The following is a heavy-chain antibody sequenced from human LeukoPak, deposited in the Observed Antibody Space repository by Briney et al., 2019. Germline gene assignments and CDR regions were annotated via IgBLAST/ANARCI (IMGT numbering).Heavy chain of an antibody. CDR3: ARAPYYYDPAEYFQH. J-gene: IGHJ1*01. D-gene: IGHD3-22*01. CDR1: GYTFTSYG. V-gene: IGHV1-18*01. CDR2: ISAYNGNT. Sequence: ASVKVSCKASGYTFTSYGISWVRQAPGQGLEWMGWISAYNGNTNYAQKLQGRVTMTTDTSTSTAYMELRSLRSDDTAVYYCARAPYYYDPAEYFQHWGQGTLVTVSS.